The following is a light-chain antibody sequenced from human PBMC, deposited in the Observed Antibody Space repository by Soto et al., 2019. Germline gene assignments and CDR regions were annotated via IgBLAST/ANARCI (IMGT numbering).Light chain of an antibody. CDR1: SSDVGSYNY. V-gene: IGLV2-14*03. J-gene: IGLJ7*01. CDR3: TSYITDGIDV. CDR2: DVS. Sequence: QSALTQPASVSGSPGQSITISCTGTSSDVGSYNYVSWYQQHPGKAPKLMIYDVSNRPSGVSDRFSGSKSGNTASLTISGLPAEDAGHYYCTSYITDGIDVFGAVTQLTV.